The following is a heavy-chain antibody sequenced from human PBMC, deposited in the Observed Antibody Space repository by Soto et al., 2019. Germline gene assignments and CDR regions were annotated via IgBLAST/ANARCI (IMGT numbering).Heavy chain of an antibody. V-gene: IGHV1-69*01. CDR3: ASGYCANGVCHTVDGGDV. CDR1: GDTVSNYG. J-gene: IGHJ6*02. Sequence: QVQLVQSGAEVKKPGSWVKLSCKASGDTVSNYGFSWVRQAPGQGLEWMGRIIPIFETTTYAQKFQGRVTITADESTSTAYMELSSLTSEDTAVYYCASGYCANGVCHTVDGGDVWGQGTTVTVS. D-gene: IGHD2-8*01. CDR2: IIPIFETT.